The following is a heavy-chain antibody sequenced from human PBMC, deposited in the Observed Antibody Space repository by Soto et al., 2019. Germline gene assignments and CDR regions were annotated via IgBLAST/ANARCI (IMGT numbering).Heavy chain of an antibody. CDR3: ATSTGRGFDY. Sequence: LGESLKISCKASGYSFTSHWIGWVRQMPGKGLEWMAIFYPGDSDTKYSPSFQGHVSISADKSISTVYLQWGSLRASDTAIYYCATSTGRGFDYWGQGTLVTVSS. V-gene: IGHV5-51*01. CDR2: FYPGDSDT. D-gene: IGHD1-26*01. J-gene: IGHJ4*02. CDR1: GYSFTSHW.